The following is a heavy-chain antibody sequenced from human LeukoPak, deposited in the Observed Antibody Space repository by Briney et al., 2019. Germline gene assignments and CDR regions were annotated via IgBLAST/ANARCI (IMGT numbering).Heavy chain of an antibody. J-gene: IGHJ4*02. Sequence: PGGSLRLSCAASQFTFSSYSLTWVRQAPGKGLEWVSLISGSGGTTYYADSVRGRFTISRDNSKNTLYLQMNTLRAGDTAVYYCATEATYCTAAGYSLSHYWGQGTLVTVSS. CDR1: QFTFSSYS. D-gene: IGHD2-8*02. CDR3: ATEATYCTAAGYSLSHY. V-gene: IGHV3-23*01. CDR2: ISGSGGTT.